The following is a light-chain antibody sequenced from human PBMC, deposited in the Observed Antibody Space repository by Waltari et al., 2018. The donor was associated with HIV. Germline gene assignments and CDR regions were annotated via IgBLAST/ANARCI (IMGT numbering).Light chain of an antibody. J-gene: IGKJ2*01. CDR1: QSVSSN. CDR2: GSS. V-gene: IGKV3-15*01. Sequence: EIVMTQSPATLSVSPGERATLSCRASQSVSSNLAWYQQKPVPPPRLLIYGSSTRATGIPARFSGSGSGTEFTLTISSLQSEDFAVYYCQQYNNWPPYTFGQGTKLEIK. CDR3: QQYNNWPPYT.